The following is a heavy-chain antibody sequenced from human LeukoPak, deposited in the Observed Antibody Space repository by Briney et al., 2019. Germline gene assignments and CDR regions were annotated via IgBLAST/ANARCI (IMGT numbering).Heavy chain of an antibody. D-gene: IGHD3-22*01. V-gene: IGHV4-39*01. Sequence: SETLSLTCTVSGGSISSSSYYWGWIRQPPGKGLEWIGSIYYSGSTYYNPSLKSRVTISVDTSKNQFSLKLSSVTAADTAVYYCVSYYDSSGYRYNWGQGTLVTVSS. CDR3: VSYYDSSGYRYN. J-gene: IGHJ4*02. CDR1: GGSISSSSYY. CDR2: IYYSGST.